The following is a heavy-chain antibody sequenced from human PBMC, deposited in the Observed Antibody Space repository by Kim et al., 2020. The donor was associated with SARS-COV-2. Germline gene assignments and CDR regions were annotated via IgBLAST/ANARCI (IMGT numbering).Heavy chain of an antibody. Sequence: GGALRLSCAASGFTFSSYAMHWVRQAPGKGLEWVAVISYDGSNKYYADSVKGRFTISRDNSKNTLYLQMNSLRAEDTAVYYCARVLWGNYYDSSGYYDALPGAFDYWGQGTLVTVSS. J-gene: IGHJ4*02. V-gene: IGHV3-30-3*01. D-gene: IGHD3-22*01. CDR3: ARVLWGNYYDSSGYYDALPGAFDY. CDR2: ISYDGSNK. CDR1: GFTFSSYA.